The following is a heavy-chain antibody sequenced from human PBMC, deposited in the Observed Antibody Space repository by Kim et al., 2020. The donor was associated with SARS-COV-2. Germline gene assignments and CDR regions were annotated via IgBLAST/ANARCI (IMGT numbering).Heavy chain of an antibody. Sequence: ADSVKGRFTISRDNAKNSLYLQMNSLRAEDTAVYYCARLRVAATPYYFDYWGQGTLVTVSS. D-gene: IGHD2-15*01. V-gene: IGHV3-11*04. CDR3: ARLRVAATPYYFDY. J-gene: IGHJ4*02.